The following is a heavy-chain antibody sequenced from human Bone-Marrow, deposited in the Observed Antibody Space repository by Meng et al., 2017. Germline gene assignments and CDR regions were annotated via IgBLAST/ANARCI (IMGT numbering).Heavy chain of an antibody. J-gene: IGHJ4*02. Sequence: QVQLVQSGAGVKKPGSSVKVSCKASGGTFSSYTISWVRQAPGQGLEWTGRIIPILGIANYAQKFQGRVTITADKSTSTAYMELSRLRSEDTAVYYCAAYYYDSSEIYFDYWGQGTLVTVSS. D-gene: IGHD3-22*01. CDR3: AAYYYDSSEIYFDY. CDR1: GGTFSSYT. CDR2: IIPILGIA. V-gene: IGHV1-69*02.